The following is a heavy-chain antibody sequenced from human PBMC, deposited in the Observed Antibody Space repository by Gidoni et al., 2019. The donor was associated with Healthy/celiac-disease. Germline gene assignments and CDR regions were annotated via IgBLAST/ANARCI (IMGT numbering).Heavy chain of an antibody. CDR1: GYTFTSYD. CDR2: MNPNSGNT. V-gene: IGHV1-8*01. CDR3: ARGTKTRPFLGY. D-gene: IGHD3-3*01. Sequence: QVQLVHSGAEVKKPGASVKVSCKASGYTFTSYDINWVRQATGQGLEWMGWMNPNSGNTGYAQKFQGKVTMTRNTSISTAYMELSSLRSEDTAVYYCARGTKTRPFLGYWGQGTLVTVSS. J-gene: IGHJ4*02.